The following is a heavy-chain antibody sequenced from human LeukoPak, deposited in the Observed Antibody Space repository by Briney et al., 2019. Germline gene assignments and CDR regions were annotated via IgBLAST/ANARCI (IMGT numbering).Heavy chain of an antibody. CDR3: ASYSGGDWPHWYFDL. CDR1: GFTFSSYA. J-gene: IGHJ2*01. CDR2: ISGSGGST. V-gene: IGHV3-23*01. D-gene: IGHD2-15*01. Sequence: GSLRLSCAASGFTFSSYAMSWVRQAPGKGLEWVSAISGSGGSTYYADSVKGRFTISRDNSKNTLYLQMNSLRAEDTAVYYCASYSGGDWPHWYFDLWGRGTLVTVSS.